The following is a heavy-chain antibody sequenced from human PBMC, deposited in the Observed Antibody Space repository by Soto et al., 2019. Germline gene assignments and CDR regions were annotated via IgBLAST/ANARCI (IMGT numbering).Heavy chain of an antibody. Sequence: QVQLQESGPGLVKPSGTLSLTCAVSGGSISSSNWWSWVRQPPGKGLEWIGEIYHSGSTNYNPSRNRRATIXXAXSXXQFSLKLSSVTAADTAVYYCARRAHGSGSYPYFDYWGQGTLVTVSS. D-gene: IGHD3-10*01. CDR1: GGSISSSNW. V-gene: IGHV4-4*02. CDR2: IYHSGST. CDR3: ARRAHGSGSYPYFDY. J-gene: IGHJ4*02.